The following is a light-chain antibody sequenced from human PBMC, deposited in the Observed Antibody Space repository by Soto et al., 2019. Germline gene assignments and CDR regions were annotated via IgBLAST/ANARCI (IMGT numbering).Light chain of an antibody. CDR2: WAS. Sequence: DIVMTQSPDSLAVSLGARATINCKSSQSVLYSSNNKNYVAWYQQKPGQPPKLLIYWASTRESGVPDRFSGSGSGTDFTLTISSLQAEDVAVYYCQQYYSTPLTFGGGTKVDIK. V-gene: IGKV4-1*01. CDR1: QSVLYSSNNKNY. J-gene: IGKJ4*01. CDR3: QQYYSTPLT.